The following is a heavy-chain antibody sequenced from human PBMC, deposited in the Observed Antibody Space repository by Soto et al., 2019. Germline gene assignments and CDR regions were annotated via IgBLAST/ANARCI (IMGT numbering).Heavy chain of an antibody. CDR1: GFTFSCSA. J-gene: IGHJ6*03. CDR2: ISGSGGST. V-gene: IGHV3-23*01. D-gene: IGHD4-4*01. CDR3: AKEPTTVNKRKYYYYYYMDV. Sequence: GESLSLSCAASGFTFSCSAMSWVRQAPGKGLEWVSAISGSGGSTYYADSKKGRFTISRENPNNTLYLQMNSLRAENTAVYYCAKEPTTVNKRKYYYYYYMDVWGKGTTVTVSS.